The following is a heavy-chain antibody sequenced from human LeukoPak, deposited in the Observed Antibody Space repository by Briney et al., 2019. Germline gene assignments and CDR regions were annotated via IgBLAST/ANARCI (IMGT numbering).Heavy chain of an antibody. D-gene: IGHD6-19*01. J-gene: IGHJ3*02. CDR1: GGSISTISDY. Sequence: PETLSLTCAVSGGSISTISDYWDWIRQPPGKGLEWIGSVYYSGSTYYNPSLKSRVIISVDTSKNQFSLKLSSVTAADTAVYYCARTTYSSGWAGGFDMWGQGTMVTVSS. CDR2: VYYSGST. V-gene: IGHV4-39*01. CDR3: ARTTYSSGWAGGFDM.